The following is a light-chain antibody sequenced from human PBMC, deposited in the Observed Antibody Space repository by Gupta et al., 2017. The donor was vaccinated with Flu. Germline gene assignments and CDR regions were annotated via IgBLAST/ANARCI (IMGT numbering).Light chain of an antibody. CDR2: WAS. V-gene: IGKV4-1*01. Sequence: DIVMTQSPDSLSVSLGERATINCKSSQSVLYSSNNKNYSAWYQQKPGQPPKLLIYWASTRESGVPDRFSGSGSGTDFTLTISSLQAEDVAVYYCQQYDSTPRTFGQGTKVEIK. J-gene: IGKJ1*01. CDR1: QSVLYSSNNKNY. CDR3: QQYDSTPRT.